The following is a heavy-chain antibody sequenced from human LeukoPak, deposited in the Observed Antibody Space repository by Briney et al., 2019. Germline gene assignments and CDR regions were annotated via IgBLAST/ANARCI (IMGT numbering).Heavy chain of an antibody. CDR3: AKHDDDFAYYYYYMDV. CDR2: ISVSGGST. V-gene: IGHV3-23*01. D-gene: IGHD2-21*02. J-gene: IGHJ6*03. CDR1: GFTFSSYA. Sequence: GGSLRLSCAASGFTFSSYAMSWVRQAPGKGPEWVSAISVSGGSTYYADSVKGRFTISRDNSKNTLYLQMNSLRAEDTAVYYCAKHDDDFAYYYYYMDVWGKGTTVTVSS.